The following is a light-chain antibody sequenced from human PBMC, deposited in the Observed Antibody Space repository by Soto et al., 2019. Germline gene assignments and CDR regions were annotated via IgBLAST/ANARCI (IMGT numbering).Light chain of an antibody. V-gene: IGKV1-27*01. Sequence: DIQMTQSPSSLSASVGDRVTITYRASQGINNYLAWYQQKPGKVPKLLIYAASTLQSGVPSRFSGSGSGTDFTLKISRVEAEDVGIYYCMQALQTPLTFGGGTKVEIK. CDR3: MQALQTPLT. J-gene: IGKJ4*01. CDR2: AAS. CDR1: QGINNY.